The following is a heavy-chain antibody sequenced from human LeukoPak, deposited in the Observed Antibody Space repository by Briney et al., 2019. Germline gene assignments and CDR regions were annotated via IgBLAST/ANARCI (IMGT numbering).Heavy chain of an antibody. CDR1: DYTRASYG. D-gene: IGHD6-13*01. CDR3: ARAPRNSSTMLDF. Sequence: ASVRVSCKASDYTRASYGVNWVRQAPGQGLEWMGLINPDGGSTAYAHRFQGRVIMTRDTSTSTAYMDLSSLRSEDTAVYHCARAPRNSSTMLDFWGQGTLVTISS. CDR2: INPDGGST. V-gene: IGHV1-8*01. J-gene: IGHJ4*02.